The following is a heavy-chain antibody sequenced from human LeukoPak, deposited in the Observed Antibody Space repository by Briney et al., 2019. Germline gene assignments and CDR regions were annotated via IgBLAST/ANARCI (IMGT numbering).Heavy chain of an antibody. CDR2: VSYSGNT. CDR3: ARAGRFTSGRSYFFDN. V-gene: IGHV4-59*13. J-gene: IGHJ4*02. D-gene: IGHD3-3*01. Sequence: SETLSLTCSVSGGSISGYYWSWIRQPPGKGLEWIAYVSYSGNTNYTPSLKNRVSISVDTSKNRISLQLRSVTAADTAFYYCARAGRFTSGRSYFFDNWGQGTLVTVS. CDR1: GGSISGYY.